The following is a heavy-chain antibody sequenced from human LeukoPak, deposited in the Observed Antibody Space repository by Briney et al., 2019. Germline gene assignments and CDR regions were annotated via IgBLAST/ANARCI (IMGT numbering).Heavy chain of an antibody. CDR2: ISGGGGNT. Sequence: GGSLRLSCAASGFTFSSYGLSWVRQAPGKGLEWVSAISGGGGNTYYADSVKGRFTISRDNSKNTLYLQMNNLRADDTAVYYCAKDLYYDSSGYQFDYWGQGTLVTVSS. CDR3: AKDLYYDSSGYQFDY. CDR1: GFTFSSYG. V-gene: IGHV3-23*01. J-gene: IGHJ4*02. D-gene: IGHD3-22*01.